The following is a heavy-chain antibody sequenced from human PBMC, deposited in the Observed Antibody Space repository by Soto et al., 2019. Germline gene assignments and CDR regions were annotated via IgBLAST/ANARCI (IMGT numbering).Heavy chain of an antibody. J-gene: IGHJ4*02. V-gene: IGHV4-59*01. CDR2: IYDTGISGYTPST. CDR1: GGSITSSY. CDR3: ARGPAYCGGDCYRKSFDY. Sequence: SETLSLTCTVSGGSITSSYWSWIRRPPGKGLEWIAYIYDTGISGYTPSTSYNPSLKSRVTMSVDTSKNQFSLKLSSVTAADTAVYYCARGPAYCGGDCYRKSFDYWGQGTLVTVSS. D-gene: IGHD2-21*02.